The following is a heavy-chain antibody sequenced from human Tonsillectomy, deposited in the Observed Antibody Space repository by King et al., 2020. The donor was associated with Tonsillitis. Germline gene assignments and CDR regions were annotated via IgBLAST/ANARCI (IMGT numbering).Heavy chain of an antibody. CDR3: VKESLADSSGYYFFGF. D-gene: IGHD3-22*01. CDR2: ISSNGGST. Sequence: VQLVESGGGLVQPGGSLRLSCSASGFTFSNYPMHWVRQAPGKGLEYVSAISSNGGSTYYADSVKGRFTISRDNSKNTLYLQMSSLRAEDTAVYYCVKESLADSSGYYFFGFWGQGTLVTVSS. CDR1: GFTFSNYP. V-gene: IGHV3-64D*06. J-gene: IGHJ4*02.